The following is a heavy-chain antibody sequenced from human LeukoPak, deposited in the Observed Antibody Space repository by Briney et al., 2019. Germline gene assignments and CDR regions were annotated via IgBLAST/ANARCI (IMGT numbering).Heavy chain of an antibody. D-gene: IGHD6-13*01. J-gene: IGHJ4*02. CDR1: GGSISSYY. CDR3: ARGFNSSTWRPLDY. V-gene: IGHV4-4*07. Sequence: SETLSLTCTVSGGSISSYYWSWIRQPAGKGLEWIGRIFTSGSTNYNPSLKSRVTMSVDTSKNQFSLKLTSVNAADTAVYYCARGFNSSTWRPLDYWGQGSLVTVSS. CDR2: IFTSGST.